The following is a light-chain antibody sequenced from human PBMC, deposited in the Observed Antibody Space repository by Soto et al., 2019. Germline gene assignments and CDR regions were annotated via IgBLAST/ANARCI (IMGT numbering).Light chain of an antibody. CDR1: SSDVDGYDF. CDR3: SSYSTSTIIGV. CDR2: NVF. Sequence: QSVLTQPASVSGSPGQSISISCTGTSSDVDGYDFVSWYQQHPGKAPKLILYNVFTRPSGVSNRFSGSKSGNTASLTISGLQAEDEANYYCSSYSTSTIIGVFGGGTKLTVL. V-gene: IGLV2-14*03. J-gene: IGLJ2*01.